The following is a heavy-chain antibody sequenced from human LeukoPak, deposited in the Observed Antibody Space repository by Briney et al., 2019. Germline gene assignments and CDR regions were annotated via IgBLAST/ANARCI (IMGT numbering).Heavy chain of an antibody. V-gene: IGHV3-15*05. CDR3: AKEGYELWLEGDIS. D-gene: IGHD5-12*01. CDR2: IKSKIDDETT. J-gene: IGHJ4*02. CDR1: GFTFSSAW. Sequence: PGGSLRLSCATSGFTFSSAWMSWVRQAPGKGLEWVGRIKSKIDDETTQYGAPVKGRFTISRDDSKNTLYLQMNSLKTEDTAVYYCAKEGYELWLEGDISWGQGTLVTVSS.